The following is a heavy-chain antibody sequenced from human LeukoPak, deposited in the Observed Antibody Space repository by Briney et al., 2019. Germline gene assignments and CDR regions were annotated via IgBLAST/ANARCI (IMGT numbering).Heavy chain of an antibody. CDR1: GYTFTSYG. CDR2: ISAYNGNT. Sequence: GASVTVSCKASGYTFTSYGISWVRQAPGQGLEWMGWISAYNGNTNYAQKLQGRVTMTTDTSTSTAYMELRSLRSDDTAVYYCARDRSLAPVDTAMVLDYWGQGTLVTVSS. V-gene: IGHV1-18*01. CDR3: ARDRSLAPVDTAMVLDY. J-gene: IGHJ4*02. D-gene: IGHD5-18*01.